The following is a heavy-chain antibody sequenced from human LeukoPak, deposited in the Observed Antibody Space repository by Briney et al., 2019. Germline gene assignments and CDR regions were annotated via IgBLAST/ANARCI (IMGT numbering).Heavy chain of an antibody. CDR3: ARDFCGYEDY. D-gene: IGHD5-12*01. CDR2: ISISGGTT. CDR1: GFTFSDSY. V-gene: IGHV3-11*01. J-gene: IGHJ4*02. Sequence: GGSLRLSCAASGFTFSDSYMTWIRQAPGKGLEWISYISISGGTTYYADSLTGRLTISRVNTTNSLYLQMNSMRVEDTAVYYCARDFCGYEDYWGQGTLVTVSA.